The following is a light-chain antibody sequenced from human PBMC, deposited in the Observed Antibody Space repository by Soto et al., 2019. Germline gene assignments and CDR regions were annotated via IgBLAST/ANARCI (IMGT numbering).Light chain of an antibody. CDR1: LGDVDDYNF. CDR2: EVT. J-gene: IGLJ3*02. Sequence: QSALTQPASVSGSPGQSITISCTATLGDVDDYNFVSWYQQHPGKAPKLIIFEVTRRPSGVSGRFSGFKSDNTASLTISGLQAEDEADYYCCSYASYGAGVFGGGTKVTVL. CDR3: CSYASYGAGV. V-gene: IGLV2-23*02.